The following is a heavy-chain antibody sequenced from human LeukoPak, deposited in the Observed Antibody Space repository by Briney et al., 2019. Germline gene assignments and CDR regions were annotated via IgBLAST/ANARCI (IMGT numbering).Heavy chain of an antibody. Sequence: PGGSLRLSCAASGFTFSSYGMHWVRQAPGKGLEWVAFIRYDGSNKYYADSVKGRFTISRDNSKNTLYLQMNSLRAEDTAVYYCAKDLDGYSYGRSALRHWGQSTLVTVSS. CDR3: AKDLDGYSYGRSALRH. CDR1: GFTFSSYG. D-gene: IGHD5-18*01. V-gene: IGHV3-30*02. CDR2: IRYDGSNK. J-gene: IGHJ1*01.